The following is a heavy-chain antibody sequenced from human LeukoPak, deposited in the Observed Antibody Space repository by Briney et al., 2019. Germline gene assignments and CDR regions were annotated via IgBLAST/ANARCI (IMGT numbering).Heavy chain of an antibody. CDR1: GGTFSSYA. Sequence: GASVKVSCKASGGTFSSYAISWVRQAPGQGLEWMGGIIPIFGTANYAQKFQGRVTITTDESTSTAYMELSSLRSEDTAVYYCARGGTYYYDSSGYQAYDYWGQGTLVTVSS. CDR2: IIPIFGTA. D-gene: IGHD3-22*01. J-gene: IGHJ4*02. CDR3: ARGGTYYYDSSGYQAYDY. V-gene: IGHV1-69*05.